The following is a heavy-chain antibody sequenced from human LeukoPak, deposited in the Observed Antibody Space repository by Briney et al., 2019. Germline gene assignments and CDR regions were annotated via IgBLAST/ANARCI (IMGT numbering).Heavy chain of an antibody. V-gene: IGHV5-51*01. CDR1: GYSFTSYW. CDR3: ARRGEAMDPFDY. D-gene: IGHD5-18*01. J-gene: IGHJ4*02. CDR2: IYPGDSDT. Sequence: GESLKISCKDSGYSFTSYWIGWVRQMPGKGMEWMGIIYPGDSDTRYSPSFQGQVTISADKSINTAYLQWSSLKASDTAIYYCARRGEAMDPFDYWGQGTLVTVSS.